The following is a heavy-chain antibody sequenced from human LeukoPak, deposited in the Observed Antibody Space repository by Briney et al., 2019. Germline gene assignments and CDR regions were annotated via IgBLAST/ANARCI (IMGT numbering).Heavy chain of an antibody. D-gene: IGHD5-24*01. CDR1: GGSISSYY. CDR3: AGRDGYNNYFDY. CDR2: IYYSGTT. V-gene: IGHV4-59*01. J-gene: IGHJ4*02. Sequence: SETLSLTCTVSGGSISSYYWNCIRQPPGKGLEWIGYIYYSGTTNYNPSRKSRVSMSVDTSKNQFSLKLSSVTAADTAVYYCAGRDGYNNYFDYWGQGTLVTVSS.